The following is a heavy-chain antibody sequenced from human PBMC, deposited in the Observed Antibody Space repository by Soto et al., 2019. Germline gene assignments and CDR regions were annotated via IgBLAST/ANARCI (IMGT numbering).Heavy chain of an antibody. D-gene: IGHD3-3*01. J-gene: IGHJ4*02. CDR3: AQITIFGVVHY. V-gene: IGHV4-34*01. Sequence: SETLSLTCAVYGGSFSGYYWSWIRQPPGKGLGWIGEINHSGSTNYNPSLKSRVTISVDTSKNQFSLKLSSVTAADTAVYYCAQITIFGVVHYWGQGTLVTVSS. CDR2: INHSGST. CDR1: GGSFSGYY.